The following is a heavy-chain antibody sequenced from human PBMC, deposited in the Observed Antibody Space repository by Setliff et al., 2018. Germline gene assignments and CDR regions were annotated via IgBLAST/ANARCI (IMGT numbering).Heavy chain of an antibody. V-gene: IGHV3-49*04. Sequence: PGGSLRLSCAASGFVFSNFAMNWVRQAPGKGLEWVSTISGGGTTEYAASVKGRFTFSRDDSKSIAYLQMSSLQTEDTALYYCTRVTHGLAAPEDYWGQGTLVTVSS. D-gene: IGHD2-15*01. CDR3: TRVTHGLAAPEDY. CDR2: ISGGGTT. J-gene: IGHJ4*02. CDR1: GFVFSNFA.